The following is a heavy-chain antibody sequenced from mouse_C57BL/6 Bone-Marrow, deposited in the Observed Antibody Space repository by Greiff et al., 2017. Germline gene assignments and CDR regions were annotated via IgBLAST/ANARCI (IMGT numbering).Heavy chain of an antibody. CDR2: IEPENGDT. Sequence: VQLQQSGAELVRPGASVKLSCTASGFNIKDDYMHWVKQRPEQGLEWIGWIEPENGDTEYASKFQGKATITADTSSNTAYLQLSSLTSEDTAVYSCTTGVYYWYFDVWGTGTTVTVSS. V-gene: IGHV14-4*01. CDR1: GFNIKDDY. J-gene: IGHJ1*03. CDR3: TTGVYYWYFDV.